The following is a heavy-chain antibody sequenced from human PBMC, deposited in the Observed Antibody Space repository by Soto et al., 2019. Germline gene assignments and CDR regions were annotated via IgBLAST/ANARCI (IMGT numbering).Heavy chain of an antibody. V-gene: IGHV4-4*08. CDR1: GGSIISYY. J-gene: IGHJ4*02. Sequence: QVQLQESGPGLVKPSETLSLTCTVSGGSIISYYWSWIRQSPGKGLEWIGYIHNSGRTNYNPSLNSRVTISVDTSKNQFSLRLSSVTATDTAVYSCAREECSSGTCYPFDYWGQGTLVTVSS. D-gene: IGHD2-15*01. CDR2: IHNSGRT. CDR3: AREECSSGTCYPFDY.